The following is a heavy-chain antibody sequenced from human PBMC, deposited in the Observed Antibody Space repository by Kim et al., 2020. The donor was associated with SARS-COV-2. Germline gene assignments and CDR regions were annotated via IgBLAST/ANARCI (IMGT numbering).Heavy chain of an antibody. CDR3: ARVAAGGGRSYFLTYYFDD. CDR2: INYSGSS. J-gene: IGHJ4*03. D-gene: IGHD1-26*01. V-gene: IGHV4-39*07. CDR1: GGSISSSCYY. Sequence: SETLSLTCTVSGGSISSSCYYWGWNRQRPGKGLDWIGSINYSGSSYYYPSIKSRVTISVDTSKNQFSLKLSSVTAADTAVCYCARVAAGGGRSYFLTYYFDDWGQGTPVTVSS.